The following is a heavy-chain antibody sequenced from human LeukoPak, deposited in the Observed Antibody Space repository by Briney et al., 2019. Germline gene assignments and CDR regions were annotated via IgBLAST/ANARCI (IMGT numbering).Heavy chain of an antibody. CDR2: ISYSGGST. Sequence: GSLRLSCAASGFTVSNNWMHWVRQAPGKGLEWVSVISYSGGSTYYADSVKGRFTISRDNAKSSLYLQMNSLRAEDTAVYYCARHIPDYWGQGTLVTVSS. J-gene: IGHJ4*02. CDR3: ARHIPDY. V-gene: IGHV3-66*04. CDR1: GFTVSNNW.